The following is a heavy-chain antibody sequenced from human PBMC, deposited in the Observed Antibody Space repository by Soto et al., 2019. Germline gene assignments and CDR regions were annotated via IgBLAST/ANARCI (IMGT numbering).Heavy chain of an antibody. D-gene: IGHD3-16*01. CDR3: ARVGPTYHWFDP. Sequence: SETLSLTCTVSGGSISSGGYYWSWIRQHPGKGLEWIGYIYYSGSTYYNPPLKSRVTISVDTSKNQFSLKLSSVTAADTAVYYCARVGPTYHWFDPWGQGTLVTVSS. CDR1: GGSISSGGYY. V-gene: IGHV4-31*03. J-gene: IGHJ5*02. CDR2: IYYSGST.